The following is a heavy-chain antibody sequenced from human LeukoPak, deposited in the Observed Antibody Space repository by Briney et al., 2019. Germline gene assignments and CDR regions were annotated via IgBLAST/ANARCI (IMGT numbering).Heavy chain of an antibody. Sequence: GGSLRLSCAASGFAFSTYGMAWVRQAPGKGLEWVSSISSGSHYIYYADSVKGRFTISRDNAKNSLYLQVNSLRAEDTAVYYCARIRVTRQWYFDLWGHGTLVTVSS. V-gene: IGHV3-21*06. CDR1: GFAFSTYG. J-gene: IGHJ2*01. D-gene: IGHD4-23*01. CDR3: ARIRVTRQWYFDL. CDR2: ISSGSHYI.